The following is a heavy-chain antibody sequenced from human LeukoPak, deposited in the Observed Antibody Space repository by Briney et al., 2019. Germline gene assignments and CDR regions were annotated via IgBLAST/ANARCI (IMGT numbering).Heavy chain of an antibody. CDR3: TKDRVLYGDYGPFDY. D-gene: IGHD4-17*01. J-gene: IGHJ4*02. CDR1: GFTFSSYW. V-gene: IGHV3-74*01. CDR2: INSDGSST. Sequence: GGSLRLSCAASGFTFSSYWMHWVRQAPGKGLVWVSRINSDGSSTSYADSVKGRFTISRDNAKNTLYLQMNSLRPEDTALYYCTKDRVLYGDYGPFDYWGQGTLVTVSS.